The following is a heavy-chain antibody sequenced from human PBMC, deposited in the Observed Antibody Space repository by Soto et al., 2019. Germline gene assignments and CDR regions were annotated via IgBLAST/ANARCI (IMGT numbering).Heavy chain of an antibody. CDR1: GFTFSSYW. V-gene: IGHV3-33*08. CDR2: IWYDGSNK. D-gene: IGHD3-10*02. J-gene: IGHJ4*02. CDR3: ARAEYYYVADLPFDY. Sequence: GGSLRLSCAASGFTFSSYWMHWVRQAPGKGLEWVAVIWYDGSNKYYADSVKGRFTISRDNSKNTLYLQMNSLRAEDTAVYYCARAEYYYVADLPFDYWGQGTLVTVSS.